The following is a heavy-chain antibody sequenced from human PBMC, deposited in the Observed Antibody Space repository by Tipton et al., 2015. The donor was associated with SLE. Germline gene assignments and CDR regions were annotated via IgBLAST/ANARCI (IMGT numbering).Heavy chain of an antibody. V-gene: IGHV3-48*03. J-gene: IGHJ3*01. Sequence: SLRLSCAASGFTFSSYAMSWVRQAPGKGLEWVSYISSSGSTIYYADSVKGRFTISRDNAKNSLYLQMNSLRAEDTAVYYCAGILHRIATMVWGQGTMVTVSS. D-gene: IGHD6-13*01. CDR2: ISSSGSTI. CDR3: AGILHRIATMV. CDR1: GFTFSSYA.